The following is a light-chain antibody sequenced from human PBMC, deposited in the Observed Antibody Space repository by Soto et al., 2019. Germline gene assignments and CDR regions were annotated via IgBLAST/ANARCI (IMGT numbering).Light chain of an antibody. V-gene: IGKV1-27*01. Sequence: DIQMTQSPSSLSASVGDRVTITCRASQGLSNYLAWFQQKPGKVPKLLIYAASTLQSGVPSRFSGSGSGTDFTLTISSLQPEDVATYYCQKYNTAPWTFGQGTKVEIK. CDR3: QKYNTAPWT. CDR1: QGLSNY. J-gene: IGKJ1*01. CDR2: AAS.